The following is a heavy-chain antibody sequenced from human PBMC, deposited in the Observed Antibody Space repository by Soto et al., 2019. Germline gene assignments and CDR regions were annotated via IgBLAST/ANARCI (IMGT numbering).Heavy chain of an antibody. CDR3: ARRSYDNSGYYYVDY. CDR1: GDSITSSNTY. Sequence: QLHLQESGPGLVKPSETLSLTCTVSGDSITSSNTYWGGARQPPGKGLEWIGSTYYRGSAYYSPSLKSRVTISIDSSKNQLSLKLSSVTAADTAVYYCARRSYDNSGYYYVDYWGQGTRVTVSS. J-gene: IGHJ4*02. V-gene: IGHV4-39*01. D-gene: IGHD3-22*01. CDR2: TYYRGSA.